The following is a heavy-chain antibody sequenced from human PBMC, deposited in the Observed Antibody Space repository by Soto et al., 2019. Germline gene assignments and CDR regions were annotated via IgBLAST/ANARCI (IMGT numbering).Heavy chain of an antibody. D-gene: IGHD6-13*01. CDR1: GFTFSSYA. Sequence: QVQLVESGGGVVQPGRSLRLSCAASGFTFSSYAMHWVRQAPGKGLEWVAVISYDGSNKYYADSVKGRFTISRDNSKNTLYLQMNSLRAEDTAVYYCARERRAAAGIRIDYWGQGTLVTVSS. CDR3: ARERRAAAGIRIDY. V-gene: IGHV3-30-3*01. J-gene: IGHJ4*02. CDR2: ISYDGSNK.